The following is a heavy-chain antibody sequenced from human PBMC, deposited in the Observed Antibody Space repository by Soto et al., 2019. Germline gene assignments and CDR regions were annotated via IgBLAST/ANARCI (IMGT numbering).Heavy chain of an antibody. J-gene: IGHJ6*02. Sequence: PGGSLRLSCAASGFTFSSYAMHWVRQAPGKGLEWVAVISHDGSNKYYADSVKGRFTISRDNSKNTLYLQMNSLRAEDTAVYYCARDQGMDNWNFYYGMDVWGQGTTVTVSS. CDR2: ISHDGSNK. CDR3: ARDQGMDNWNFYYGMDV. CDR1: GFTFSSYA. V-gene: IGHV3-30-3*01. D-gene: IGHD1-20*01.